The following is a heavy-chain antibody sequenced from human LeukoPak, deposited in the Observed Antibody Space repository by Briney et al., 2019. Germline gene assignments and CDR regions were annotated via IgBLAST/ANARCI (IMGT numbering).Heavy chain of an antibody. CDR3: ASPWQTNAFDI. CDR1: GFIVSSNY. CDR2: IYSGGST. Sequence: GGSLRLSCAASGFIVSSNYMSWVRQAPGKGLEWVSIIYSGGSTYYAGSVKGRFTISRDKSKNTLYLQMNSLRPEDTAVYYCASPWQTNAFDIWGQGTMVTVSS. D-gene: IGHD1-7*01. V-gene: IGHV3-53*01. J-gene: IGHJ3*02.